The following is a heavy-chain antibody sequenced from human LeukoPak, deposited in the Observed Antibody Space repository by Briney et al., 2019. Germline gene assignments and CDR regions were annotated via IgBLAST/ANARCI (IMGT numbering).Heavy chain of an antibody. Sequence: GGSLRLSCAASGFTFSSYAMSWVRQAPGKGLEWVSAISGSGGSTYYADSVKGRFTISRDNSKNTLYLQMNSLRAEDTAVYYCAKDRAIVVVPAGWFDPWSQGTLVTVSS. V-gene: IGHV3-23*01. D-gene: IGHD2-2*01. J-gene: IGHJ5*02. CDR3: AKDRAIVVVPAGWFDP. CDR2: ISGSGGST. CDR1: GFTFSSYA.